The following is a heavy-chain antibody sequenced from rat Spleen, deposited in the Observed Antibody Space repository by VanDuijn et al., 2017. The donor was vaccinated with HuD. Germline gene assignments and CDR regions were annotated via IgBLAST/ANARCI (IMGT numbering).Heavy chain of an antibody. D-gene: IGHD5-1*01. CDR1: GFTFSNYW. V-gene: IGHV5-58*01. J-gene: IGHJ2*01. CDR2: ISYDGGNT. Sequence: EVQLVETGGGLVQPGRSLKLSCVASGFTFSNYWMYWVRQAPGKGLEWVSSISYDGGNTYYRDSVKGRFTISRDNAKSSLYLQMNSLRSEDTATYYCTRDGWEGDYWGQGVMVTVSS. CDR3: TRDGWEGDY.